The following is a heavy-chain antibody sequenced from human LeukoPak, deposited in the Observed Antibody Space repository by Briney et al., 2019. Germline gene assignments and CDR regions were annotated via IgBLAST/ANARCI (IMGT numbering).Heavy chain of an antibody. Sequence: AAVKVSCKPSGYTFTSYNISWGRDATGQGLGWVGWMNLNSGNTDYAQKFQGRVNMTRNTSISTAYMELSSLRSEDTAVYYCARTFAIGGIDYWGQGTLVTVSS. V-gene: IGHV1-8*01. CDR2: MNLNSGNT. CDR3: ARTFAIGGIDY. CDR1: GYTFTSYN. D-gene: IGHD2/OR15-2a*01. J-gene: IGHJ4*02.